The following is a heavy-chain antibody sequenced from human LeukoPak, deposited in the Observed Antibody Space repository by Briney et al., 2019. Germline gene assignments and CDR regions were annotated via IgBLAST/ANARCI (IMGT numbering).Heavy chain of an antibody. Sequence: SDTLSLTCTVAGDSISSYYWSWIRQPPGKGLEWIRYIYYSGSTNYNPSLKGRVTISVDTSKNQFSLKLSSVTAADTAVYYCARWGYDILTGYYSFDYWGQGTLVTVSS. D-gene: IGHD3-9*01. CDR1: GDSISSYY. V-gene: IGHV4-59*07. CDR2: IYYSGST. CDR3: ARWGYDILTGYYSFDY. J-gene: IGHJ4*02.